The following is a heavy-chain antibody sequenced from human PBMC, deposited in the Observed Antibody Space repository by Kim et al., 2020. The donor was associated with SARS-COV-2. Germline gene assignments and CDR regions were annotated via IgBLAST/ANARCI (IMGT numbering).Heavy chain of an antibody. D-gene: IGHD3-10*01. V-gene: IGHV3-23*05. J-gene: IGHJ4*01. CDR3: ATSSGMPLAGPRDH. Sequence: GGSLRLSCTASGFMFSAYAMTWVRQAPGKGLEWVSTIDKSDGTTYYADSVKGRFTISRDNSKDSLYLRMDRLKFEDTAVYYCATSSGMPLAGPRDHWGHGTLVTVSS. CDR1: GFMFSAYA. CDR2: IDKSDGTT.